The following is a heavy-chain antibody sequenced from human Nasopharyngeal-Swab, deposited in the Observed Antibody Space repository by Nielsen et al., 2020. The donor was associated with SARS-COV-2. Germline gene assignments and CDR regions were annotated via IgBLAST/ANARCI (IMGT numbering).Heavy chain of an antibody. Sequence: GESLKISCTGSGFTFSDSYMSWIRQPPEKGLEWVAYISSSGRHIYYADSVKGRFTISRDNAKNSLFQHMDSLRVEDTALYYCAGGNQWLSFDLWGQGTLVTVSS. J-gene: IGHJ1*01. D-gene: IGHD6-19*01. V-gene: IGHV3-11*04. CDR3: AGGNQWLSFDL. CDR2: ISSSGRHI. CDR1: GFTFSDSY.